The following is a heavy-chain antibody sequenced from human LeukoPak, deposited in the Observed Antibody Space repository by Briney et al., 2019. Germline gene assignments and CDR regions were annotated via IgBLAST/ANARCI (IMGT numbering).Heavy chain of an antibody. D-gene: IGHD2-2*01. Sequence: PSETLSLTCTVSGGSSSSSRYYWGWIRQPPGKGLEWIGIIYYSGSTYYNPSLKSRSTISVDTSKNQFSLKLSSVTAADTAVYYCARHPYQLLWLSWFDPWGQGTMVTLSS. CDR3: ARHPYQLLWLSWFDP. V-gene: IGHV4-39*01. CDR1: GGSSSSSRYY. J-gene: IGHJ5*02. CDR2: IYYSGST.